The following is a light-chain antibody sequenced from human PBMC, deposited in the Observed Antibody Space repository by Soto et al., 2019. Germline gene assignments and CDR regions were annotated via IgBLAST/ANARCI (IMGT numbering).Light chain of an antibody. CDR2: QVS. V-gene: IGLV2-14*01. CDR3: SSYTTSSTLYV. Sequence: QSALTQPASVSGSPGQSITISCTGTSSDVGNYNYVSWYQRHPGKAPQLMIFQVSNRASGVSNRFSGSKSGDTASLTISGLQAEDEADYYCSSYTTSSTLYVFGTGTKVTVL. J-gene: IGLJ1*01. CDR1: SSDVGNYNY.